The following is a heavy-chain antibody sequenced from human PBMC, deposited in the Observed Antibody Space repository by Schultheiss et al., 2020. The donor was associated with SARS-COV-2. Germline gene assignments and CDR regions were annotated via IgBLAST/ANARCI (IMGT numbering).Heavy chain of an antibody. D-gene: IGHD1-26*01. J-gene: IGHJ4*02. CDR3: ARAGAPLTSIDF. CDR2: INHSGST. V-gene: IGHV4-34*01. CDR1: GGSFSGYY. Sequence: SETLSLTCAVYGGSFSGYYWTWIRQSPGKGLEWIGEINHSGSTNYNPSLKSRVTISVDTSKNQFSLKLSSVTAADTAVYYCARAGAPLTSIDFWGRGTLVTVSS.